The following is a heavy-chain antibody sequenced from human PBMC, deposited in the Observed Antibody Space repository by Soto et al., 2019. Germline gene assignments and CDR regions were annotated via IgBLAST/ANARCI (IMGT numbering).Heavy chain of an antibody. J-gene: IGHJ6*03. CDR1: GGSISSGGYY. D-gene: IGHD6-6*01. Sequence: TLSLTCTVSGGSISSGGYYWSWIRQHPGKGLEWIGYIYYSGSTYYNPSLKSRVTISVDTSKNQFSLKLSSVTAADTAVYYCARESYSISSEDAAMTSYLYMDVWGKGTTVTVSS. CDR2: IYYSGST. CDR3: ARESYSISSEDAAMTSYLYMDV. V-gene: IGHV4-31*03.